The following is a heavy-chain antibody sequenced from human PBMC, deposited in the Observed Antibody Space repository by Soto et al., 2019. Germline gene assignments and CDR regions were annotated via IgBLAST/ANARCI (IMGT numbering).Heavy chain of an antibody. V-gene: IGHV4-38-2*02. CDR3: ARDRLKWFGESRPWDYGMDV. J-gene: IGHJ6*02. CDR2: IYHSGST. CDR1: GYSISSGYY. Sequence: NPSETLSLTCAVSGYSISSGYYWGWIRQPPGKGLEWIGSIYHSGSTYYNPSLKSRVTISVDTSKNQFSLKLSSVTAADTAVYYCARDRLKWFGESRPWDYGMDVWGQGTTVTVSS. D-gene: IGHD3-10*01.